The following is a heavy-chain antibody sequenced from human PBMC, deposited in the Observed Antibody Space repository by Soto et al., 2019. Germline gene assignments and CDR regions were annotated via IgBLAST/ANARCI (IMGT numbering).Heavy chain of an antibody. CDR1: GFTFDDYA. D-gene: IGHD1-7*01. V-gene: IGHV3-9*01. CDR2: ISWNSGSI. CDR3: EKDIYPPELRPNLYDLDV. J-gene: IGHJ6*03. Sequence: EVQLVESGGGLVQPGRSLRLSCAASGFTFDDYAMHWVRQAPGKGLEWVSGISWNSGSIGYADAVKGRFTISRDNANNSLYLQMNSLRADDTALYYCEKDIYPPELRPNLYDLDVWGRGTTVTVSS.